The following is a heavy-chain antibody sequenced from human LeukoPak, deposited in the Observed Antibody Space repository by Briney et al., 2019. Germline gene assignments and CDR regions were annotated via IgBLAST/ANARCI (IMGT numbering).Heavy chain of an antibody. J-gene: IGHJ6*03. CDR3: ARTMVRGVIATGYYYYMDV. CDR1: GYTFTGYY. Sequence: ASVKVSCKASGYTFTGYYMHWVRQAPGQGLEWMGWINPNSGGTNYAQKFQGRVTMTRDTSISTAYMELSRLRSDDTAVYYCARTMVRGVIATGYYYYMDVWGKGTTVTISS. D-gene: IGHD3-10*01. V-gene: IGHV1-2*02. CDR2: INPNSGGT.